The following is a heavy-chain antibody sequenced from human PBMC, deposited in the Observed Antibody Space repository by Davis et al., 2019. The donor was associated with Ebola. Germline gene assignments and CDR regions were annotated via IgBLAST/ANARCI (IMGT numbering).Heavy chain of an antibody. V-gene: IGHV1-18*04. D-gene: IGHD6-19*01. CDR3: ARKGYSSGWYGAFDI. CDR2: ISAYNGNT. Sequence: ASVKVSCKASGYTFTSYGISWVRQAPGQGLEWMGWISAYNGNTNYAQKLQGRVTMTTDTSASTAYMELSSLRSEDTAVYYCARKGYSSGWYGAFDIWGQGTMVTVSS. CDR1: GYTFTSYG. J-gene: IGHJ3*02.